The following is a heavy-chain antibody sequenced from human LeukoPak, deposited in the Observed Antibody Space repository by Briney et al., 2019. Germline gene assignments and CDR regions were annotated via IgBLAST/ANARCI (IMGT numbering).Heavy chain of an antibody. J-gene: IGHJ3*02. CDR2: IFAIFGTA. V-gene: IGHV1-69*05. Sequence: SVKVSCKTSGGIFSSYAINWVRQAPGQGLEWMGGIFAIFGTANYAQKFQGRVTMTRDTSISTAYMELSRLRSDDTAVYYCARVLWFGELFLDAFDIWGQGTMVTVSS. CDR3: ARVLWFGELFLDAFDI. CDR1: GGIFSSYA. D-gene: IGHD3-10*01.